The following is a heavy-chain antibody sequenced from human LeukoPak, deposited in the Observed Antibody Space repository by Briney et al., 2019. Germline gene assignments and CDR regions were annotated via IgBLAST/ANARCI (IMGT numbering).Heavy chain of an antibody. CDR2: INGDGSIK. D-gene: IGHD2-15*01. J-gene: IGHJ4*02. V-gene: IGHV3-74*01. Sequence: GGSLSLSCAASGLTFSSNCMHWVRQVPGKGLVWVSRINGDGSIKSNAGTVKGRYTISRDNAKNMLYLQMNSLRAEDTAVYYCARGEGGHKFDHWGQGTLVTVSS. CDR1: GLTFSSNC. CDR3: ARGEGGHKFDH.